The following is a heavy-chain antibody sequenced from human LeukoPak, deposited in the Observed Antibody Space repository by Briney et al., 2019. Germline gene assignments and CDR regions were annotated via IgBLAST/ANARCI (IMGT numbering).Heavy chain of an antibody. CDR3: ARGAYYYED. Sequence: GGSLRLSCAASGFTFSSYSMNWVRQAPGKGLEWVSYISSSSSTIYYADSVKGRFTISRDNAKNSLYLQMNSLRAEDTAVYYCARGAYYYEDWGQGTLVTVSS. J-gene: IGHJ4*02. CDR2: ISSSSSTI. V-gene: IGHV3-48*01. CDR1: GFTFSSYS. D-gene: IGHD3-22*01.